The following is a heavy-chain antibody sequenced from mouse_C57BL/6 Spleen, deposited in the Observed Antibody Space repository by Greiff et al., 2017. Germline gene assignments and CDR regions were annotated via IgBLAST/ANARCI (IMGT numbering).Heavy chain of an antibody. CDR1: GFTFTDYY. J-gene: IGHJ2*01. CDR3: ARYRRGLDSFDY. CDR2: ISNKANGYTT. V-gene: IGHV7-3*01. Sequence: EVKLVEPGGGLVQPGGSLSLSCAASGFTFTDYYMSWVRQPPGKALEWLGFISNKANGYTTEYSASVKGRFTISRDNSQSILYLQMNALRAENSATYYCARYRRGLDSFDYWGQGTTLTVSS. D-gene: IGHD3-3*01.